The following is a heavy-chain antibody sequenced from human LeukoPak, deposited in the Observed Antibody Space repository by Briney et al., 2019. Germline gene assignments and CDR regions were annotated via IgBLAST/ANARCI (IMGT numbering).Heavy chain of an antibody. CDR2: IRSKANNYAT. CDR3: TRLLETLSLAEGNEGLFDY. CDR1: GFTFSGSA. J-gene: IGHJ4*02. V-gene: IGHV3-73*01. D-gene: IGHD1-1*01. Sequence: PGGSLRLSCAASGFTFSGSAIHWVRQASGKGLEWVGRIRSKANNYATAYAESVKGRFTMSRDDSKNTAYLQMNSLKTEDTAVYYCTRLLETLSLAEGNEGLFDYWGQGTLVTVSS.